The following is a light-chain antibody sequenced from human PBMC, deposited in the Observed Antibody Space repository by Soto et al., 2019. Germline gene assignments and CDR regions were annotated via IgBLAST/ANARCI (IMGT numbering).Light chain of an antibody. J-gene: IGKJ1*01. CDR1: QSVCSN. V-gene: IGKV3-15*01. CDR3: QQYHNWPIT. CDR2: DAS. Sequence: EIVVTQSPATLSVSPGERATLSCRASQSVCSNLAWYQQKPGQAPRLLIYDASTRATGISARFSGSGSGTEFTLTISSLQSEDFAVYYCQQYHNWPITFGQGTKVDIK.